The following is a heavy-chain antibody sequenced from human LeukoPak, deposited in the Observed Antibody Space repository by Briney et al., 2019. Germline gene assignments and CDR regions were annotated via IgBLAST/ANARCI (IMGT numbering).Heavy chain of an antibody. CDR2: MNPNSGNT. Sequence: ASVKVSCKASGYTFTSYDIHWVRQATGQGLEWMGWMNPNSGNTGYAQKFQGRVTMTRNTSISTAYMELSSLRSEDTAVYYCARGLDARELWSGRRVLLWDYWGQGTLVTVSS. J-gene: IGHJ4*02. D-gene: IGHD5-18*01. CDR1: GYTFTSYD. CDR3: ARGLDARELWSGRRVLLWDY. V-gene: IGHV1-8*01.